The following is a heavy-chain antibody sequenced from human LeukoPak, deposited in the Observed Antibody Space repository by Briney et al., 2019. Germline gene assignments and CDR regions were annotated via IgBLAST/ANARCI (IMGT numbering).Heavy chain of an antibody. J-gene: IGHJ5*02. CDR3: ARRQQLANWFVP. D-gene: IGHD4-11*01. CDR2: IYPVDSDT. Sequence: GESLKISCKGSGYSFTNYWIAWVRQMPGKGLEWVGIIYPVDSDTRYSPSFQGQVTISVDRSISTAYLQWSSLKASDTAMYYCARRQQLANWFVPWGEGTLVTVSS. CDR1: GYSFTNYW. V-gene: IGHV5-51*01.